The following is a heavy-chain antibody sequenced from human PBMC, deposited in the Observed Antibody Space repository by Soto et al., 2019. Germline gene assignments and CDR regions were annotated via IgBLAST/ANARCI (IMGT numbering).Heavy chain of an antibody. D-gene: IGHD3-22*01. CDR3: ARGSGYYYWDDY. J-gene: IGHJ4*02. CDR2: INAGNGNT. CDR1: GYSFTSYW. Sequence: GESLKISCKGSGYSFTSYWIGWVRQAPGQRLEWMGWINAGNGNTKYSQKIKGRVTITRDTSASTAYMELSSLRSEDTAVYYCARGSGYYYWDDYWGQGTLVTVSS. V-gene: IGHV1-3*01.